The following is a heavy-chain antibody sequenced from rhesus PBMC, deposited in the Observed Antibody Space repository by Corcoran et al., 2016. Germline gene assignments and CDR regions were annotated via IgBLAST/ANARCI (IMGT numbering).Heavy chain of an antibody. CDR1: GFSLSTSGMG. J-gene: IGHJ3*01. Sequence: QVTLKESGPALVKPTQTLTLTCTFSGFSLSTSGMGVGWIRQPPGKTLEWLAHIYLDDDKRYSTSLKCMLTMSKDTSKNHVVLSMTNMDSVDTATYSCVRRRDYSADAFDFWGQGLRVTVSS. V-gene: IGHV2-1*01. D-gene: IGHD3-16*01. CDR3: VRRRDYSADAFDF. CDR2: IYLDDDK.